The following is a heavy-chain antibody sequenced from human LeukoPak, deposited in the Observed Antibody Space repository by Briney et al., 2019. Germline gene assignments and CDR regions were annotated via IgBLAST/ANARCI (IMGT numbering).Heavy chain of an antibody. CDR3: VVVVEPPDSDGFDV. D-gene: IGHD1-14*01. V-gene: IGHV3-74*01. CDR2: INADGSTT. CDR1: GFTFCNSW. Sequence: GGSLRLSCAASGFTFCNSWVHWVRQAPGKALVWVSLINADGSTTTYADSVKGRFTISRDNARNTLSLQMNSLTIEDTAVYYCVVVVEPPDSDGFDVWGQGTMITVSS. J-gene: IGHJ3*01.